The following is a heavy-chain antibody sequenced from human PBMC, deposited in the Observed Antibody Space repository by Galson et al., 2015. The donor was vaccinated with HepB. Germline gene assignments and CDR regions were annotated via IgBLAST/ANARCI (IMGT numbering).Heavy chain of an antibody. D-gene: IGHD3-10*01. CDR1: GFTFGDYA. CDR2: IRSKAYGGTT. Sequence: SLRLSCAASGFTFGDYAMSWVRQAPGKGLEWVGFIRSKAYGGTTEYAASVKGRFTISRDDSKSIAYLQMNSLKTEDTAVYYCTRELLWFGDHKNYYYGMDVWGQGTTVTVSS. V-gene: IGHV3-49*04. J-gene: IGHJ6*02. CDR3: TRELLWFGDHKNYYYGMDV.